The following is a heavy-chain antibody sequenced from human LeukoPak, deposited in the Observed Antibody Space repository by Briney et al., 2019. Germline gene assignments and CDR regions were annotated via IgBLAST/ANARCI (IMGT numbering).Heavy chain of an antibody. Sequence: HPGGSLRLSCAASGFSFSNYAMTWVRQAPGKGREWVSRTSGRGYIRLYAESVKGRFTISRTNSENTLYLHLNRLSAAATAVYYCANYRSGGGGYYSGLEHWGQGTLVAVSS. J-gene: IGHJ4*02. CDR2: TSGRGYIR. D-gene: IGHD2-15*01. CDR1: GFSFSNYA. CDR3: ANYRSGGGGYYSGLEH. V-gene: IGHV3-23*01.